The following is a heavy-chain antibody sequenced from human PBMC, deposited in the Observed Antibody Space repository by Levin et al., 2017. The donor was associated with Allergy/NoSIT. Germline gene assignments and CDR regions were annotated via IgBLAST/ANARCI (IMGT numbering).Heavy chain of an antibody. J-gene: IGHJ4*02. CDR1: GFTFNNYC. V-gene: IGHV3-7*01. Sequence: GGSLRLSCAASGFTFNNYCMSWVRQAPGKGLEWVAAIKKDGTEKYNVDSVKGRFTISRDNAKNSLYLQMNSLRVEDTALYYCARDEGAGTFNLYWGQGNLVTVSS. CDR2: IKKDGTEK. D-gene: IGHD1-20*01. CDR3: ARDEGAGTFNLY.